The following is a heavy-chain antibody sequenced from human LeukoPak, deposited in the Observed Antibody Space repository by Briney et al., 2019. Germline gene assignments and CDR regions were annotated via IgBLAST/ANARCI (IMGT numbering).Heavy chain of an antibody. CDR2: IKQDGSQK. Sequence: GGSLRLSCAASGFSFSSYWMTWVRQAPGKGLEWVANIKQDGSQKYYVDSVKGRFTISRDNAKNSPYLQMNSLRAEDTAVYYCVSTGSQLDYWGQGTLVTVSS. V-gene: IGHV3-7*01. CDR3: VSTGSQLDY. D-gene: IGHD2-2*01. J-gene: IGHJ4*02. CDR1: GFSFSSYW.